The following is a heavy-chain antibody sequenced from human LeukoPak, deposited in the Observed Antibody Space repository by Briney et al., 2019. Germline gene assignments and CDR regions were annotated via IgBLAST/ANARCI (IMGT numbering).Heavy chain of an antibody. Sequence: ASVNVSCKASGYTFTRYGLSWVRQAPGQGLEWMGWISAYNGNISYAQKLQGRVTMTTDTSTSTDYMQLRSLRSDATAVYYYARTGCSSTSCYWSMHFQHWGPGTLVTVSS. CDR1: GYTFTRYG. CDR3: ARTGCSSTSCYWSMHFQH. V-gene: IGHV1-18*01. CDR2: ISAYNGNI. D-gene: IGHD2-2*01. J-gene: IGHJ1*01.